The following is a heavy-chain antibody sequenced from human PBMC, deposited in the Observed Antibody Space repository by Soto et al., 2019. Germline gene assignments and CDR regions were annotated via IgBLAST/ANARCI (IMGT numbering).Heavy chain of an antibody. D-gene: IGHD2-21*02. CDR1: GRGIRISSSL. CDR2: IYYSGST. CDR3: ARHPSDFWFDP. J-gene: IGHJ5*02. V-gene: IGHV4-39*01. Sequence: SDALAPTYSHYGRGIRISSSLWGWIRQPPGKGLEWIGSIYYSGSTYYNPSLKSRVTVSVDTSKNQFSLKLSSVTAADTAVYYCARHPSDFWFDPWGQG.